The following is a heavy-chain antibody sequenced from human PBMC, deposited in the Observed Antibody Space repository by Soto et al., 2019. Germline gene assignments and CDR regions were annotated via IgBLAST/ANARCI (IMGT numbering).Heavy chain of an antibody. CDR2: TYPGDSDT. D-gene: IGHD3-16*01. V-gene: IGHV5-51*01. J-gene: IGHJ4*02. CDR1: GYGFTTYW. Sequence: PGEALNVRSTGSGYGFTTYWTGSVRQMPGKGLEWMGITYPGDSDTRYSPSFQGQVTISAAKSISTAYLQWSSLKAPDTAMYYCARSQGMIQFGGVLDPYFYQWGRGTLLTVSA. CDR3: ARSQGMIQFGGVLDPYFYQ.